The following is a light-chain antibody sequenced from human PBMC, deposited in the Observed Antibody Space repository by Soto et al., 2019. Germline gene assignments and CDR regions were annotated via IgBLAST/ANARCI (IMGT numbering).Light chain of an antibody. CDR1: QGISNY. V-gene: IGKV1-27*01. CDR2: AAS. J-gene: IGKJ1*01. CDR3: QKYHSAPQT. Sequence: ILMTQSPSSLSSSLGDRVTITCRASQGISNYLARYQQKPGKVPKLLIYAASTLQSGVPSRFRGSGSGTDFTLTISSLQPEDVATYYCQKYHSAPQTFGQGTKVDIK.